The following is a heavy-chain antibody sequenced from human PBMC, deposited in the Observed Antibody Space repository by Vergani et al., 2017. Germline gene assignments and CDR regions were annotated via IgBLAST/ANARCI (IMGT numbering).Heavy chain of an antibody. Sequence: EVQLVESGGGLVQPGGSLRLSCAASGFTVSSNYMSWVRQAPGKGLEWVSVIHSGGSTYYADSVKGRFTISRHNSKNTLYLQMNSLRAEDTAVYYCARGDNTQSIAAPTLWGQGTLVTVSS. V-gene: IGHV3-53*04. CDR3: ARGDNTQSIAAPTL. J-gene: IGHJ4*02. CDR2: IHSGGST. CDR1: GFTVSSNY. D-gene: IGHD6-6*01.